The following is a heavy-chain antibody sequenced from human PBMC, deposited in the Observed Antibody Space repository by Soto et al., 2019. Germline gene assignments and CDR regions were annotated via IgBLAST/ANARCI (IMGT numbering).Heavy chain of an antibody. CDR3: ARGGEYQLLLRYYYYFNMDV. CDR1: GGSVRGYY. Sequence: QVQLHQWGAGLLKPSETLSLTCAVHGGSVRGYYWTWIRQSPEKGLEWIGEINHSGTTNYSPSLKTRVTISVDTSKNQFSLILSSVTAADTAVYYCARGGEYQLLLRYYYYFNMDVWGTGTTVTVS. CDR2: INHSGTT. V-gene: IGHV4-34*01. D-gene: IGHD2-2*01. J-gene: IGHJ6*03.